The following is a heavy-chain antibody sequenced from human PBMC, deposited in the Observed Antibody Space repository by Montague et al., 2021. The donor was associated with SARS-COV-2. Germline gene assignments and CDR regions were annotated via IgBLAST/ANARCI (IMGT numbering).Heavy chain of an antibody. CDR3: ARGYDFWSGGYYYYYGMDV. V-gene: IGHV3-21*01. CDR2: ISSSSSYI. CDR1: GFTFSSYS. J-gene: IGHJ6*02. Sequence: YPSLSCAASGFTFSSYSMNWVRQTPGKGLEWVSSISSSSSYIYYADSVKGRFTISRDNAKNSLYLQMNSLRAEDTAVYYCARGYDFWSGGYYYYYGMDVWGQGTTVTVSS. D-gene: IGHD3-3*01.